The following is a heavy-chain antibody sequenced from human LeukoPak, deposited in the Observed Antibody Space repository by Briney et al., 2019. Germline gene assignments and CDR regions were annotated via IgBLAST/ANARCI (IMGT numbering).Heavy chain of an antibody. J-gene: IGHJ5*02. Sequence: SETLSLTCTVSGGSISSYYGSWIRQPPGKGLEWIGYIYYSGSTNYNPSLKSRVTISVDTSKNQFSLKLSSVTAADTAVYYCAGVTIFGVVTNWFDLWGQGTLVTVSS. CDR2: IYYSGST. V-gene: IGHV4-59*08. CDR1: GGSISSYY. D-gene: IGHD3-3*01. CDR3: AGVTIFGVVTNWFDL.